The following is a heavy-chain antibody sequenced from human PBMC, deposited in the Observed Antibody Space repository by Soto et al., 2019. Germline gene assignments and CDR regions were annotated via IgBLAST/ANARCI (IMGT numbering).Heavy chain of an antibody. J-gene: IGHJ6*03. CDR2: ISWNSGSI. V-gene: IGHV3-9*01. D-gene: IGHD2-2*01. CDR3: AKEYCSSTSCYYYYMDV. CDR1: GFTFDDYA. Sequence: GGSLRLSCAASGFTFDDYAMHWVRQAPGKGLEWVSGISWNSGSIGYADSVKGRFTISRDNAKNSLYLQMNSLRAEDTALYYCAKEYCSSTSCYYYYMDVWGKGTTVTVSS.